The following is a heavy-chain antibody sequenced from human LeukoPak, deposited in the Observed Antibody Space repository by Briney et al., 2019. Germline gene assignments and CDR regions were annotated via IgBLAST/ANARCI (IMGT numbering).Heavy chain of an antibody. CDR1: GFTFSRAW. CDR3: ARDADGYED. Sequence: GGSLRLSCAASGFTFSRAWMSWVRQAPGKGLEWVANIKEDGSEDYYADPVKGRFAISKDNAKNSLYLQMNNLRAEDTAMYYCARDADGYEDWGQGTLVIVSS. J-gene: IGHJ4*02. V-gene: IGHV3-7*01. D-gene: IGHD5-24*01. CDR2: IKEDGSED.